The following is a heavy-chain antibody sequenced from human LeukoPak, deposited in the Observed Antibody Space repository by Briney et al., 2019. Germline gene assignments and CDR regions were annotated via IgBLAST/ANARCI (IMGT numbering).Heavy chain of an antibody. V-gene: IGHV4-59*02. J-gene: IGHJ1*01. CDR1: GGSVGSNY. Sequence: SETLSLTCSVSGGSVGSNYWSWVRQPPGKGLEWIGYISYSGGTKYNPSLKSRLSMSVDTSKNQCSLMLTSVTAADTAVYYCARGSGWYPHWGQGALVTVSS. CDR3: ARGSGWYPH. CDR2: ISYSGGT. D-gene: IGHD6-19*01.